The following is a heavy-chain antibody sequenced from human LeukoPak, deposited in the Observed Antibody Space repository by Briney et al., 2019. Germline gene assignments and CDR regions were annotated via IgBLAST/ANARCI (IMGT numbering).Heavy chain of an antibody. J-gene: IGHJ4*02. CDR3: ASVAGGQSGYYH. CDR1: GFPFSTYW. CDR2: INTDGGT. D-gene: IGHD2/OR15-2a*01. V-gene: IGHV3-74*03. Sequence: GSLSLSCAASGFPFSTYWMYWVRQAPGKGLVWVSRINTDGGTTYADSVKGRFTISRDNAKNTLYLQMNSLRVEDTAVYYCASVAGGQSGYYHGGQGTLVTVSS.